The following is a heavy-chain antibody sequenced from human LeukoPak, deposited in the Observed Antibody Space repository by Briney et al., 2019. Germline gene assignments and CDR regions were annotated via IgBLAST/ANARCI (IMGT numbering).Heavy chain of an antibody. D-gene: IGHD3-9*01. CDR1: GFTFSTFA. J-gene: IGHJ5*02. CDR3: AKDHYDILTGYYNWFDP. CDR2: IFPSGGEI. Sequence: GGSLRLSCEASGFTFSTFAMIWVRQPPGKGLEWVSSIFPSGGEIHYADSVRGRFTISRDNSKSTLSLQMNSLRAEDTAVYYCAKDHYDILTGYYNWFDPWGQGTLVTVSS. V-gene: IGHV3-23*01.